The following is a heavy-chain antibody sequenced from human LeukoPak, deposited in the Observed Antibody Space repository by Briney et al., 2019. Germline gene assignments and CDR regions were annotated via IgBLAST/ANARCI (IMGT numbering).Heavy chain of an antibody. D-gene: IGHD6-19*01. CDR3: AKTGYSSGWLGFDY. J-gene: IGHJ4*02. CDR2: MSYDGSTK. V-gene: IGHV3-30-3*02. Sequence: GGSLRLSCAVFGFTLSSYAMHWVRQAPGKGLEWVAVMSYDGSTKYYADSVKGRFTISRDNSKNTLYLQMNSLRAEDTAVYYCAKTGYSSGWLGFDYWGQGTLVTVSS. CDR1: GFTLSSYA.